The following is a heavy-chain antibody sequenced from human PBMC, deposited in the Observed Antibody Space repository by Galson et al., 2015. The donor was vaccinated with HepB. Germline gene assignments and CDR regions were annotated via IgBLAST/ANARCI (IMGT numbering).Heavy chain of an antibody. V-gene: IGHV4-59*12. CDR2: IYYSGST. Sequence: QVQLQESGPGLVKPSETLSLTCTVSGGSISSYYWSWIRQPPGKGLEWIGYIYYSGSTNYNPSLKSRVTISVDTSENQFSLKLSSVTAADTAVYYCARAGGYKGYMDVWGKGTTVTVSS. D-gene: IGHD5-12*01. CDR3: ARAGGYKGYMDV. J-gene: IGHJ6*03. CDR1: GGSISSYY.